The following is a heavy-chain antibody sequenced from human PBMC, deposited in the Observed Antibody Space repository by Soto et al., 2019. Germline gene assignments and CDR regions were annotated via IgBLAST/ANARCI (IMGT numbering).Heavy chain of an antibody. V-gene: IGHV1-69*14. D-gene: IGHD5-12*01. Sequence: QVQLVQSGAEVKKPGSSVKVSCKTSGEIFSGYSFSWVRQAPGQGLEWMGGIIPIFGTTNYAQRFHGRVTITADKSTSTVYMELYSLKSEDTAVYYCARDLGSGYDPGDYWGQGTLVTVSS. CDR2: IIPIFGTT. J-gene: IGHJ4*02. CDR1: GEIFSGYS. CDR3: ARDLGSGYDPGDY.